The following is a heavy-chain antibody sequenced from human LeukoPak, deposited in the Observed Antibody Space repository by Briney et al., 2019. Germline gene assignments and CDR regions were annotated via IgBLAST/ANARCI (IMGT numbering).Heavy chain of an antibody. CDR3: ASEVRGYD. V-gene: IGHV4-39*01. J-gene: IGHJ4*02. Sequence: SETLSLTCTVSGGSIGTSHYYWGWLRQPPGKGLEWIGSVYFSGATNYNPSLKSRVTISVDTSRNQFFLRLSSVTASDTAVYYCASEVRGYDWGQGTLVTVSS. CDR1: GGSIGTSHYY. D-gene: IGHD5-12*01. CDR2: VYFSGAT.